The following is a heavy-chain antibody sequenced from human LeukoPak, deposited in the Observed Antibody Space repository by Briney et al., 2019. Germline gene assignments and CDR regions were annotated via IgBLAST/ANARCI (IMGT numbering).Heavy chain of an antibody. D-gene: IGHD3-22*01. CDR3: AGQHDTNGYYFY. J-gene: IGHJ4*02. CDR1: GNSISSGYY. CDR2: IYHTGGT. V-gene: IGHV4-38-2*01. Sequence: SETRSLTCAVTGNSISSGYYWGWIRQPPGKGLEWIGSIYHTGGTYYNPSLKSRVTISVDTSKNRFSLKLSSVTAADTAVYYCAGQHDTNGYYFYWGQGTLVTVSS.